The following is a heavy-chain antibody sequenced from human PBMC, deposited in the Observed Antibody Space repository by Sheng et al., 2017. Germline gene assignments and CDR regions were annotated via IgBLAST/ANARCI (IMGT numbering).Heavy chain of an antibody. CDR3: ARESGYSSSSYPY. Sequence: ESGGGVVQPGRSLRLSCVGSVSSFTTSAVHWVRQAPGKGLEWVSSISSSSRFIYYAESVKGRFTISRDNAKKSVDLRMSSLRAEDTAVYYCARESGYSSSSYPYWGQGTLVTVSS. CDR2: ISSSSRFI. CDR1: VSSFTTSA. D-gene: IGHD6-13*01. V-gene: IGHV3-21*01. J-gene: IGHJ4*02.